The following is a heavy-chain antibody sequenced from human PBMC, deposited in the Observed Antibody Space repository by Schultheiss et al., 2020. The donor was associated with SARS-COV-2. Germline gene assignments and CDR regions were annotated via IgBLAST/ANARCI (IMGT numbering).Heavy chain of an antibody. V-gene: IGHV3-15*01. Sequence: GGSLRLSCAASGFTFSSYAMSWVRQAPGKGLEWVGRIKSKTDGGTTDYAAPVKGRFTISRDDSKNTLYLQMNSLKTEDTAVYYCTTDLLAWVATVTTLSNPDAFDIWGQGTMVTVSS. J-gene: IGHJ3*02. CDR2: IKSKTDGGTT. CDR3: TTDLLAWVATVTTLSNPDAFDI. D-gene: IGHD4-17*01. CDR1: GFTFSSYA.